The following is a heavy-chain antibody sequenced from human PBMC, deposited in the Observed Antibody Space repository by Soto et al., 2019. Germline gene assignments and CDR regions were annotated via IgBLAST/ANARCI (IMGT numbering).Heavy chain of an antibody. CDR2: ISWNSGSI. CDR1: GFTFDDYA. V-gene: IGHV3-9*01. J-gene: IGHJ4*02. CDR3: AKAVSLTVAGYFDY. D-gene: IGHD6-19*01. Sequence: EVQLVESGGGLVQPGRSLRLSCAASGFTFDDYAMHWVRQAPGKGLEWVSGISWNSGSIGYADSVKGRFTISRDNAKNSLYLQMNSLRAEDTALYYCAKAVSLTVAGYFDYWGQGTLVTVSS.